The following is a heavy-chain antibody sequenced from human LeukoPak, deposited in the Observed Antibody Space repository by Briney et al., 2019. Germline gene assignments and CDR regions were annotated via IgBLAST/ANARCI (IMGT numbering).Heavy chain of an antibody. Sequence: GGSLRLSCVASGFTFSRYWMSWVRQAPGKGLEWVANIKQDGSAKYYGDSVEGRFTISRDNAKNSLYLQMNSLRAEDTAVYYCARWGGGFDYWGQGTLVTVSS. CDR1: GFTFSRYW. V-gene: IGHV3-7*04. D-gene: IGHD3-16*01. CDR3: ARWGGGFDY. CDR2: IKQDGSAK. J-gene: IGHJ4*02.